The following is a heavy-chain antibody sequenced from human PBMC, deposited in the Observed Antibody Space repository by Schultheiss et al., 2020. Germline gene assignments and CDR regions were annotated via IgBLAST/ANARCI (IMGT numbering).Heavy chain of an antibody. J-gene: IGHJ4*02. CDR1: GFTFSSYD. V-gene: IGHV3-13*01. CDR3: ARVWGYYGGNNRYFDY. Sequence: GGSLRLSCAASGFTFSSYDMHWVRQATGKGLEWVSAIGTAGDTYYPGSVKGRFTISRDNAKNSLYLQMNSLRAEDTAVYYCARVWGYYGGNNRYFDYWGQGTLVTVSS. CDR2: IGTAGDT. D-gene: IGHD4-23*01.